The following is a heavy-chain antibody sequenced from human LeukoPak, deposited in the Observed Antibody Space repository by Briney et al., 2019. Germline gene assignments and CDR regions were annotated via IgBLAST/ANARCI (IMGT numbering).Heavy chain of an antibody. D-gene: IGHD3-22*01. CDR3: ARNYYDSSGYHIILDY. J-gene: IGHJ4*02. CDR2: IYYSGST. V-gene: IGHV4-59*01. Sequence: SETLSLTCTVSGGSISSYYWSWIRQPPGKGLEWIGYIYYSGSTNYNPSLKSRVTISVDTSKNQFSPKLSSVTAADTAVYYCARNYYDSSGYHIILDYWGQGTLVTVSS. CDR1: GGSISSYY.